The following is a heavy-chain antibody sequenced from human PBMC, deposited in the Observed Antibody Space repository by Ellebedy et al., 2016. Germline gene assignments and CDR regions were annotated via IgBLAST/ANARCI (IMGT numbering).Heavy chain of an antibody. CDR2: IYYSGST. V-gene: IGHV4-30-4*01. CDR1: GGSISSGDYY. D-gene: IGHD2-2*01. CDR3: ARDGGKYQRSNWFDP. Sequence: SETLSLXXTVSGGSISSGDYYWSWIRQPPGKGLEWIGYIYYSGSTYYNPSLKSRVTISVDTSKNQFFLKLSSVTAADTAVYYCARDGGKYQRSNWFDPWGQGTLVTVSS. J-gene: IGHJ5*02.